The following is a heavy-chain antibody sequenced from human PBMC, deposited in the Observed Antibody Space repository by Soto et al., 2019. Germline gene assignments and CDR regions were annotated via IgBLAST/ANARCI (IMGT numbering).Heavy chain of an antibody. D-gene: IGHD1-1*01. V-gene: IGHV1-3*01. CDR2: INAGNGNT. Sequence: QVQLVQSGAEVKKPGASVKVSCKASGYTFTSYAMHWVRQAPGQRLEWMGWINAGNGNTKYSQKFQGRVTITRDTSASTAYMELSSLRSEDTAVYYCASSVGTTGTDHDAFDIWGQGTMVTVSS. CDR1: GYTFTSYA. J-gene: IGHJ3*02. CDR3: ASSVGTTGTDHDAFDI.